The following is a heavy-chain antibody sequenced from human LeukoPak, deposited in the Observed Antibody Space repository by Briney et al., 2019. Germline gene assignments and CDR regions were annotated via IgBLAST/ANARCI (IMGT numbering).Heavy chain of an antibody. CDR3: AGSYTAQYYFDY. CDR1: GGSISSSSSY. Sequence: SETLSLTCTVSGGSISSSSSYWGWIRQPPGKGLEWIGSIYYSGSTYYNPSLKSRVTISVDTSKNQFSLKLSSMTAADTAVYYCAGSYTAQYYFDYWGQGTLVTVSS. D-gene: IGHD3-10*01. J-gene: IGHJ4*02. CDR2: IYYSGST. V-gene: IGHV4-39*01.